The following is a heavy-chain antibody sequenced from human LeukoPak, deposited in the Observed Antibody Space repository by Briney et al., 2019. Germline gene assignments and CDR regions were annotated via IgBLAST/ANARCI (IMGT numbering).Heavy chain of an antibody. Sequence: GGSLRLSCGASGFTFSSYAMSWVRQAPGKGLEGFAAIIVSGGRTYYADSVKGRFTISRDNSKNTLYLQMNSLRAEDTAVYYCAKDQEQQLRLYYFDYWGQGTLATVSS. D-gene: IGHD6-13*01. V-gene: IGHV3-23*01. CDR3: AKDQEQQLRLYYFDY. J-gene: IGHJ4*02. CDR2: IIVSGGRT. CDR1: GFTFSSYA.